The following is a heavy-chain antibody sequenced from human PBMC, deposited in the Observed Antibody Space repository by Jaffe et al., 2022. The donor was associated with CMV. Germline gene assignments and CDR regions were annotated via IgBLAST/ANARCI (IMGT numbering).Heavy chain of an antibody. D-gene: IGHD3-22*01. V-gene: IGHV4-39*01. Sequence: QLQLQESGPGLVKPSETLSLTCTVSGGSISSSSYYWGWIRQPPGKGLEWIGSIYYSGSTYYNPSLKSRVTISVDTSKNQFSLKLSSVTAADTAVYYCARHAGFTMIVVVNLYYFDYWGQGTLVTVSS. CDR3: ARHAGFTMIVVVNLYYFDY. CDR2: IYYSGST. CDR1: GGSISSSSYY. J-gene: IGHJ4*02.